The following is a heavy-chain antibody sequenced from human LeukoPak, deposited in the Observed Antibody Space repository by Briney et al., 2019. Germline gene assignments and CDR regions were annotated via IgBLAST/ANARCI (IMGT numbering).Heavy chain of an antibody. D-gene: IGHD1-26*01. CDR2: IYSGGTT. J-gene: IGHJ4*02. CDR1: GFTVRTNY. Sequence: QPGGSLRLSCAASGFTVRTNYMSWVRQAPGKGLQWVSVIYSGGTTYSTDSVKGRFTISRDNSKNTLYLQMNSLRAEDTAVYFCARGVVGASAFDYWGQGTLVTVSS. CDR3: ARGVVGASAFDY. V-gene: IGHV3-53*01.